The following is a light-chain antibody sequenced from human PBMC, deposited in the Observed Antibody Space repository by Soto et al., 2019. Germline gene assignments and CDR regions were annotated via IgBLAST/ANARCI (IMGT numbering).Light chain of an antibody. CDR1: QSISSY. Sequence: IVLTQSTATLSFSPGEIATLSCRARQSISSYLAWYQQKPGQAPRLLIYDASNRATGIPARFSGSGSGTDFTLTISSLESEDFAVYYCQQRSNFITSGQGTRLEIK. V-gene: IGKV3-11*01. CDR3: QQRSNFIT. CDR2: DAS. J-gene: IGKJ5*01.